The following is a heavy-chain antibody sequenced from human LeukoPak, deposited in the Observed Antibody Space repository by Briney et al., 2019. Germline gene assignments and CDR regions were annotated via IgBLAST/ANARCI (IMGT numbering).Heavy chain of an antibody. D-gene: IGHD3-3*01. V-gene: IGHV4-30-2*01. CDR3: ARALGGFKSGSFPYNYYNYMDV. J-gene: IGHJ6*03. CDR1: GGSISSGGYY. Sequence: PSETLSLTCTVSGGSISSGGYYWSWIRQPPGKGLEWIGYIYHSGSTYYNPSLKSRVTISVDRSKNQFSLKLSSVTAADTAVYYCARALGGFKSGSFPYNYYNYMDVWGKGTTVTVSS. CDR2: IYHSGST.